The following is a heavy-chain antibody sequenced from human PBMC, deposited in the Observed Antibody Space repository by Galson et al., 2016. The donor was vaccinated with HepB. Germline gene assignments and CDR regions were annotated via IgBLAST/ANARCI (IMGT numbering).Heavy chain of an antibody. CDR3: AKGGGGDTSEPRGLDH. D-gene: IGHD5-18*01. V-gene: IGHV3-30*18. Sequence: SLRLSCAASGFTFNTLGIHWVRQAPDKGLQWVAVIAFDGVNKYYADSVKGRFTISRDNSKKTVYLQINSLRVEDTAVYYCAKGGGGDTSEPRGLDHWGRGALVTVSS. CDR2: IAFDGVNK. J-gene: IGHJ4*02. CDR1: GFTFNTLG.